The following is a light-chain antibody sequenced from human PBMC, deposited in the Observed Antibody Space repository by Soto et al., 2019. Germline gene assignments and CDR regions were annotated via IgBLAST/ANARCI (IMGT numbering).Light chain of an antibody. J-gene: IGLJ2*01. CDR3: SSYPSSETHVL. CDR1: SSDVGYYNS. Sequence: QSALTQPASVSGSPGQSITISCTGTSSDVGYYNSVSWYQRHPGKVPKLIIYDVSSRPSGVSNRFSGFKSGNTASLTISGLQAEDEADYYCSSYPSSETHVLFGEGTKVTVL. CDR2: DVS. V-gene: IGLV2-14*03.